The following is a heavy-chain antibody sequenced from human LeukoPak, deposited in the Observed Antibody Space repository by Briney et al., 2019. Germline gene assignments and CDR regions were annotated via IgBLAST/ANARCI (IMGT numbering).Heavy chain of an antibody. CDR1: GFTFSTYN. V-gene: IGHV3-23*01. Sequence: GGSLRLSCAASGFTFSTYNMTWVRQAPGKGLEWVAGIADNGAKTYYGDSVKGRFTISRDNSKNTVTLQMNSLRAEDTAVYYCAKYCVTPTCYEGMFDFWGQGALVAVSS. D-gene: IGHD2-21*01. J-gene: IGHJ4*02. CDR2: IADNGAKT. CDR3: AKYCVTPTCYEGMFDF.